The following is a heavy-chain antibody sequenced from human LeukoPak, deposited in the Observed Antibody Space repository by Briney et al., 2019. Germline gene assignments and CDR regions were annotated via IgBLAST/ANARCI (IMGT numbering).Heavy chain of an antibody. CDR3: ARAAMPRGSYLSYFDY. Sequence: SETLSLTCTVSGGSISSSRYYWGWIRQPPGKGLEWIGSIHYSGSTYYNPSLKSRVTVSVDTCETQLSLKLSSVTAADTAVYYCARAAMPRGSYLSYFDYWGQGTLVTVSS. CDR2: IHYSGST. D-gene: IGHD1-26*01. J-gene: IGHJ4*02. CDR1: GGSISSSRYY. V-gene: IGHV4-39*07.